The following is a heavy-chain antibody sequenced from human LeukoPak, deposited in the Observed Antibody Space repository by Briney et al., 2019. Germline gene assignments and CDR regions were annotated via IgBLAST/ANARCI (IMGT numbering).Heavy chain of an antibody. Sequence: SETLSLTCTVSGGSIRSSSNNWGWIRQPDGKGLEWIGRIYTSGSTNYNPSIKSRVTISVDTSKNQFSLKLSSVTAADTAVYYCARDDSYYDFWSGYSGNWFDPWGQGTLVTVSS. CDR2: IYTSGST. CDR3: ARDDSYYDFWSGYSGNWFDP. CDR1: GGSIRSSSNN. D-gene: IGHD3-3*01. V-gene: IGHV4-61*02. J-gene: IGHJ5*02.